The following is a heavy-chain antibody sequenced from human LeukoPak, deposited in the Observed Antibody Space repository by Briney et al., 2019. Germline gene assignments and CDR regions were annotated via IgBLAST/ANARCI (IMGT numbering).Heavy chain of an antibody. CDR1: GFTFSNYW. CDR3: ARSAYYYDNL. Sequence: PGGSLRLSCAASGFTFSNYWMSWVRQAPGKGLEWVASIKQDGSEKYYVDSVKGRFTISRDNAKNSLYLQMNSLRAEDTAVYYCARSAYYYDNLWGQGTLVTVSS. CDR2: IKQDGSEK. D-gene: IGHD3-22*01. V-gene: IGHV3-7*01. J-gene: IGHJ4*02.